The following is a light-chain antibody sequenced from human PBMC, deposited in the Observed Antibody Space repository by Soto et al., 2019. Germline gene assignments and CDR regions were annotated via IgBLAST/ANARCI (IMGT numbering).Light chain of an antibody. Sequence: EIVLTQSPGTLSVSPGERATLSCRSSQSVDSNYLAWYQQKRGQAPRLLIYGASSRATGIPDRFSGSGSGTQFTLTISSLQSEDFALYYCQQYDNWPPFTFGQGTRLEI. J-gene: IGKJ5*01. CDR3: QQYDNWPPFT. V-gene: IGKV3D-15*01. CDR1: QSVDSNY. CDR2: GAS.